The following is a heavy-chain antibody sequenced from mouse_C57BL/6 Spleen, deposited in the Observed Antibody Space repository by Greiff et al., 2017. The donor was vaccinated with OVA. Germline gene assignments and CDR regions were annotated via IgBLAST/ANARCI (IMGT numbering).Heavy chain of an antibody. CDR1: GYSFTGYY. J-gene: IGHJ3*01. CDR3: ARTLIYYDYDVRFAY. D-gene: IGHD2-4*01. CDR2: INPSTGGT. Sequence: EVQLQESGPELVKPGASVKISCKASGYSFTGYYMNWVKQSPEKSLEWIGEINPSTGGTTYNQKFKAKATLTVDKSSSTAYMQLKSLTSEDSAVYYCARTLIYYDYDVRFAYWGQGTLVTVSA. V-gene: IGHV1-42*01.